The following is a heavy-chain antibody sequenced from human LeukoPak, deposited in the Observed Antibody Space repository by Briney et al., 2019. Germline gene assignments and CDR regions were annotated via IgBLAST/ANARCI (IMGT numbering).Heavy chain of an antibody. V-gene: IGHV1-2*02. CDR1: GYTFTGYY. J-gene: IGHJ3*02. CDR3: ARELTMIVVAYAFDI. CDR2: INPNSGGT. D-gene: IGHD3-22*01. Sequence: ASVKVSCKASGYTFTGYYMHWVRQAPGQGLEWMGWINPNSGGTNYAQKFQGRVTMTRDTSISTAYMELSRLRSDDTAVYYCARELTMIVVAYAFDIWGQGTMVTVSS.